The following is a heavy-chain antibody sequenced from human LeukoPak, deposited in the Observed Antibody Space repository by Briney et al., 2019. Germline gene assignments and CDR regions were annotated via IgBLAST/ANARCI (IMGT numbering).Heavy chain of an antibody. Sequence: GASVKVSCKASGYTFTSYAMNWVRQAPGQGLEWMGWINTNTGNPTYAQGFTGRFVFSLDTSVSTAYLQISSLKAEDTAVYYCARGVGYGSSWWEPRYRGIWDYWGQGTLVTVSA. CDR2: INTNTGNP. V-gene: IGHV7-4-1*02. D-gene: IGHD6-13*01. CDR3: ARGVGYGSSWWEPRYRGIWDY. J-gene: IGHJ4*02. CDR1: GYTFTSYA.